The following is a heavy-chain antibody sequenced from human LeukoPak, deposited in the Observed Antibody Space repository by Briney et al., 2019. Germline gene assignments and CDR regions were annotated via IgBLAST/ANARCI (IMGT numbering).Heavy chain of an antibody. CDR2: IIPIFGTA. J-gene: IGHJ4*02. CDR3: ARDPHYDFWSGYFN. V-gene: IGHV1-69*13. Sequence: SVKVSCKASGGTFSSYAISWVRQAPGQGLEWMGGIIPIFGTANYAQKFQGRVTITADESTSTAYVELSSLRSEDTAVYYCARDPHYDFWSGYFNWGQGTLVTVSS. CDR1: GGTFSSYA. D-gene: IGHD3-3*01.